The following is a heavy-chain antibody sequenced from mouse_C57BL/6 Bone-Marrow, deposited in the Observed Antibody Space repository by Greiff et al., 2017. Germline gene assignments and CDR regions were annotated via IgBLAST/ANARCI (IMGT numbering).Heavy chain of an antibody. CDR2: SNPGSGGT. Sequence: QVQLQQSGAELVRPGTSVKVSCKASGYAFTNYLIEWVKQRPGQGLEWIGVSNPGSGGTNYNEKFKGKATLTADTSSSTAYMQLSSLTSEDSAVYFCARRDDYGSVGFAYWGQGTLVTVSA. J-gene: IGHJ3*01. D-gene: IGHD1-1*01. CDR3: ARRDDYGSVGFAY. CDR1: GYAFTNYL. V-gene: IGHV1-54*01.